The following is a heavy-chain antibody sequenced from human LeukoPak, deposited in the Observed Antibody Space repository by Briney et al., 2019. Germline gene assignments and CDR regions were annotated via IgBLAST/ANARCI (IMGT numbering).Heavy chain of an antibody. Sequence: PGGSLRLSCAASGFTFSSYWMHWVRQAPGKGLVWVSRINSDGSSTNYADSVKGRFTISRDNAKNTVFLQMNSLRAEDTAVYYCARGTTGRRYYFDYWGQGTLVTVSS. V-gene: IGHV3-74*01. D-gene: IGHD1-1*01. CDR3: ARGTTGRRYYFDY. CDR1: GFTFSSYW. CDR2: INSDGSST. J-gene: IGHJ4*02.